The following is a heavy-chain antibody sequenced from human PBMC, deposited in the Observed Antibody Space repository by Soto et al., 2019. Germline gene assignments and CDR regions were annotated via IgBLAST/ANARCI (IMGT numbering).Heavy chain of an antibody. Sequence: EVQLVESGGGLVQPGGSLRLSCAASGFTFSSYWMSWVRQAPGKGLEWVANIKQDGSEKYYVDSVKGRFTISRDNAKNSLYLQINSLRAEDTAVYYCARVAISPHTNSGPTYFDYWGQGTLVTVSS. V-gene: IGHV3-7*01. D-gene: IGHD5-12*01. CDR1: GFTFSSYW. CDR3: ARVAISPHTNSGPTYFDY. CDR2: IKQDGSEK. J-gene: IGHJ4*02.